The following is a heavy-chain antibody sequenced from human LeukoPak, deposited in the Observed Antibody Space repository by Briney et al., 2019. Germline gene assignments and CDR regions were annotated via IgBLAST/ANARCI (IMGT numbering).Heavy chain of an antibody. J-gene: IGHJ4*02. V-gene: IGHV3-74*01. CDR3: AGALYGDPHFDY. CDR2: INSDGTST. D-gene: IGHD4-17*01. CDR1: GFTFSSYR. Sequence: GGSLRLSCAASGFTFSSYRMHWVRQAPGKGLVWVSRINSDGTSTSYADSVKGRFTTSRDSAKNTLYLQMNSLRAEDTAVYYCAGALYGDPHFDYWGQGTLVTVSS.